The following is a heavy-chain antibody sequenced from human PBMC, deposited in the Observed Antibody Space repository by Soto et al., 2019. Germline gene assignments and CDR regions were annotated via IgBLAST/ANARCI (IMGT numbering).Heavy chain of an antibody. Sequence: EVQLLESGGGLVQPGGSLRLSCAAFSRYAMSWVRQTPGKGLEWVSAISDSGAGTYYADSVRGRFTISRDNSKNTVYLQMNSLSAEDTVIYYVAKLTGFEFDGTSSDIWAQGTMVTVSS. V-gene: IGHV3-23*01. CDR3: AKLTGFEFDGTSSDI. CDR1: SRYA. J-gene: IGHJ3*02. D-gene: IGHD3-9*01. CDR2: ISDSGAGT.